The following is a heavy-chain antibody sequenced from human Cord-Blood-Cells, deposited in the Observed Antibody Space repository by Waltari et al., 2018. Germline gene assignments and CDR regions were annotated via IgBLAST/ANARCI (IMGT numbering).Heavy chain of an antibody. CDR3: ARDQDKLLTYYGMDV. Sequence: QVQLVESGGGVVQPGRSLRLSCAASGFTFSSYAMHWVRQAPGKGLGWGEVISDEGRNKYYADSVKGRFTISRDNSKNTLDLQMNSLRAEDTAVYYCARDQDKLLTYYGMDVWGQGTTVTVSS. CDR1: GFTFSSYA. D-gene: IGHD2-15*01. V-gene: IGHV3-30*04. CDR2: ISDEGRNK. J-gene: IGHJ6*02.